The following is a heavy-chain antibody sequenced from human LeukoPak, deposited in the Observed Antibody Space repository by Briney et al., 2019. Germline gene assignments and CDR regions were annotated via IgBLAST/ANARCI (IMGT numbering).Heavy chain of an antibody. CDR3: ARDVSLLGMATIGFDY. CDR1: GYTFTSYG. D-gene: IGHD5-24*01. J-gene: IGHJ4*02. CDR2: ISAYNGNT. Sequence: ASVKVSCKASGYTFTSYGISWVRQAPGQGLEWMGWISAYNGNTNYAQKLQGRVTMTTDTSTSTAYMELRSLRSDDTAVYYCARDVSLLGMATIGFDYWGQGTLVTVSS. V-gene: IGHV1-18*01.